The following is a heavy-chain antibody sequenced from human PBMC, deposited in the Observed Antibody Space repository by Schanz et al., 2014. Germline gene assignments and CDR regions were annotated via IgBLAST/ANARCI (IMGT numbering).Heavy chain of an antibody. J-gene: IGHJ3*01. CDR2: ISGDAFNT. CDR3: ARDGGRDGYNLAFDV. D-gene: IGHD5-12*01. Sequence: EVQMVESGGGLVQPGGSLRLSCAASGFRFSFYAMSWVRQAPGKGLEWVSAISGDAFNTHYAGSVRGRFTISRDSSKNTLFLQMNSLRAEDTAVYFCARDGGRDGYNLAFDVWGQGTLVTVSS. V-gene: IGHV3-23*04. CDR1: GFRFSFYA.